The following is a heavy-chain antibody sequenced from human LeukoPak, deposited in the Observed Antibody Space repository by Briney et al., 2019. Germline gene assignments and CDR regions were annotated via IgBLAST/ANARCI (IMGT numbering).Heavy chain of an antibody. CDR2: IYPRNSDT. J-gene: IGHJ4*02. Sequence: KHGESLKISCKGSGYTFSDYWVAWVRQMPGKGLEWMGIIYPRNSDTRYSPSFRGQVTISVDKSISTAYLQWSSLKASDTAMFYCARQDAWGIYYKDYWGQGTLVTVSS. V-gene: IGHV5-51*01. CDR3: ARQDAWGIYYKDY. D-gene: IGHD3-10*01. CDR1: GYTFSDYW.